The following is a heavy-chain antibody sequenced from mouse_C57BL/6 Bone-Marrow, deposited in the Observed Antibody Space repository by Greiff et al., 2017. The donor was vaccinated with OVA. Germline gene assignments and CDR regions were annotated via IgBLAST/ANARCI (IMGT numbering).Heavy chain of an antibody. CDR2: IYPGSGNT. CDR3: ARAGYYGSSYDAMDC. Sequence: VQRVESGAELVRPGASVKLSCKASGYTFTDYYINWVKQRPGQGLEWIARIYPGSGNTYYNEKFKGKATLTAEKSSSTAYMQLSSLTSADSAVYFCARAGYYGSSYDAMDCWVRGTSVTVSS. V-gene: IGHV1-76*01. D-gene: IGHD1-1*01. J-gene: IGHJ4*01. CDR1: GYTFTDYY.